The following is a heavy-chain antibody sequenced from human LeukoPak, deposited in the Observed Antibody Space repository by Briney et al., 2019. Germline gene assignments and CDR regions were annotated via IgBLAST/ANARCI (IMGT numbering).Heavy chain of an antibody. CDR1: GFTFSDYY. V-gene: IGHV3-11*01. CDR3: ARDASYSSSWYFDY. D-gene: IGHD6-13*01. J-gene: IGHJ4*02. CDR2: ISSSGSTI. Sequence: GGSLRLSCAASGFTFSDYYMSWLRQAPGKGLEWVSYISSSGSTIYYADSVKGRFTISRDNAVNSLYLQMNSLRAEDTAVYYCARDASYSSSWYFDYWGQGTLVTVSS.